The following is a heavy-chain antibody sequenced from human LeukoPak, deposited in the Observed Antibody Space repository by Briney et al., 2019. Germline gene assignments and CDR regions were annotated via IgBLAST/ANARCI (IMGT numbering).Heavy chain of an antibody. Sequence: SQTLSLTCTASGGSISPYYWSWIRQPPGKGLEWIGYIYYSGSTKYNPSLKSRVTISVDTSKNQFSLKLSSATAADTAVYYCARIVGGGIDYWGQGTLVTVSS. J-gene: IGHJ4*02. CDR1: GGSISPYY. CDR3: ARIVGGGIDY. D-gene: IGHD1-26*01. CDR2: IYYSGST. V-gene: IGHV4-59*01.